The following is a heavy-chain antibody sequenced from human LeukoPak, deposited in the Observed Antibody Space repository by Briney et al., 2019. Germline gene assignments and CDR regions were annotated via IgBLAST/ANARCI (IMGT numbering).Heavy chain of an antibody. CDR3: ARGPLIWTLIDY. CDR2: INPNSGGT. D-gene: IGHD3/OR15-3a*01. CDR1: GYTFTGYY. J-gene: IGHJ4*02. V-gene: IGHV1-2*02. Sequence: ASVKVSCKASGYTFTGYYMHWVRQAPRQGLEWMGWINPNSGGTNYAQKFQGRVTMTRDTSISTAYMELSRLRSDDTAVYYCARGPLIWTLIDYWGQGTLVTVSS.